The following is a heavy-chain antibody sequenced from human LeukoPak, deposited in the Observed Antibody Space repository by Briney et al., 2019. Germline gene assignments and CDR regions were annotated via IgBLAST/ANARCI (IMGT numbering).Heavy chain of an antibody. Sequence: GGSLRLFCAASGFIFSNYGMHWVRQAPGKGLEWVAVISDDGGNKYYVDSVKGRFTISRDNSKNTLYMQMNSLRSEDTAVYYCANSPTYCSSTSCYINYWGQGTLVAVSS. D-gene: IGHD2-2*02. CDR2: ISDDGGNK. CDR1: GFIFSNYG. CDR3: ANSPTYCSSTSCYINY. V-gene: IGHV3-30*18. J-gene: IGHJ4*02.